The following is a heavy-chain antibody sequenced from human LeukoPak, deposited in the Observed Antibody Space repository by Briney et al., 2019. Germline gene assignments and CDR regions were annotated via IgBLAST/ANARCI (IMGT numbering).Heavy chain of an antibody. D-gene: IGHD4-11*01. CDR2: IYYSGST. CDR1: GGSISSYY. J-gene: IGHJ5*02. Sequence: LETLSLTCTVSGGSISSYYWSWIRQPPGKGLEWIGYIYYSGSTNYNPSYNPSLKSRVTISVDTSKKQFSLKLSSVAAADTALYYCARATLQPPGSWFDPWGQGTLVTVSS. V-gene: IGHV4-59*01. CDR3: ARATLQPPGSWFDP.